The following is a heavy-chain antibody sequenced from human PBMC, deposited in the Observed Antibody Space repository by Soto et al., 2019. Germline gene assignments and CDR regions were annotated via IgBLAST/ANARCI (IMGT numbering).Heavy chain of an antibody. CDR1: GFTFSNYA. CDR3: AKDDYLFDH. CDR2: ISGSCGST. Sequence: GSLRLSCAASGFTFSNYAMSWVRQAPGKGLEWVSGISGSCGSTYYADSVKGRFTISRDNSKNTLYMQMNSLRAEDTAVYYCAKDDYLFDHWGQGTLVTVSS. D-gene: IGHD5-12*01. J-gene: IGHJ4*02. V-gene: IGHV3-23*01.